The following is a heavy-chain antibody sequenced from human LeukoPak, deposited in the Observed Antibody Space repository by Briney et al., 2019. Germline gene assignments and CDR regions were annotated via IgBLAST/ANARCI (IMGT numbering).Heavy chain of an antibody. Sequence: GGSLRLSCAASGFTFSNAWMSWVRQAPGKGLEWVGRIKSKTDGGTTDYAAPVKGRFTISRDDSKNTLYLQMNSLKTEDTAMYYCTTDLAASRSDFDYWGQGTLVTVSS. CDR2: IKSKTDGGTT. CDR1: GFTFSNAW. D-gene: IGHD6-13*01. CDR3: TTDLAASRSDFDY. J-gene: IGHJ4*02. V-gene: IGHV3-15*01.